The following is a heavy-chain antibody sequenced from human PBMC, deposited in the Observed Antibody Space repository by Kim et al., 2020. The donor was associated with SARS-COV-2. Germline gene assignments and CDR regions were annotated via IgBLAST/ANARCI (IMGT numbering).Heavy chain of an antibody. V-gene: IGHV1-2*02. Sequence: ASVKVSCKASGYTFTGYYMHWVRQAPGQGLEWMGWINPNSGGTNYAQKFQGRVTMTRDTSISTAYMELSRLRSDDTAVYYCAGVWYKAAADPGRVLGMDVWGQWTTVTVSS. CDR3: AGVWYKAAADPGRVLGMDV. J-gene: IGHJ6*01. D-gene: IGHD6-13*01. CDR2: INPNSGGT. CDR1: GYTFTGYY.